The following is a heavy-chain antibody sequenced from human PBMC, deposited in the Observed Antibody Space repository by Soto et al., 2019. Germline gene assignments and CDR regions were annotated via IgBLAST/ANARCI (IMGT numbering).Heavy chain of an antibody. V-gene: IGHV1-69*13. CDR3: ATVKENCSTTSCYKFFDL. CDR2: IIPMYGMP. D-gene: IGHD2-2*02. Sequence: SMQVSCKASGGTFSSYAVSWVRQAPGQGLEWVGEIIPMYGMPNLAHRFQRRVTVTADESTSTVYMEVSSLRSEDTAIYYCATVKENCSTTSCYKFFDLWGQGNLVTVSS. J-gene: IGHJ1*01. CDR1: GGTFSSYA.